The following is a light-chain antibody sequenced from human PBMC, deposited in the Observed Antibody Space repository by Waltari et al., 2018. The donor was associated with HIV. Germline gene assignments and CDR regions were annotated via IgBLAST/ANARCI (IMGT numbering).Light chain of an antibody. J-gene: IGKJ1*01. CDR1: QSVSSH. V-gene: IGKV3-15*01. CDR2: GAS. Sequence: EIVMTQSPATLAVSPGERATLPCRASQSVSSHLSWYQQKPAQAPRLLIYGASTSATGIPARFSASGSGTEFTLTISSLQSEDVAVYYCQQYNKWPPWTFGQGTKVEIK. CDR3: QQYNKWPPWT.